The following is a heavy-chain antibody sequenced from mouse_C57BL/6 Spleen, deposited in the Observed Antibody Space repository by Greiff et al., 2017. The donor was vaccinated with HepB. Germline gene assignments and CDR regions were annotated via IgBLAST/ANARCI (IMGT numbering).Heavy chain of an antibody. V-gene: IGHV1-5*01. Sequence: VQLKQSGTVLARPGASVKMSCKTSGYTFTSYWMHWVKQRPGQGLEWIGAIYPGNSDTSYNQKFKGKAKLTAVKSASPAYMELSSLTNEDSAVYYCTKEGEVYPFPAWFAYWGQGTLVTVSA. CDR2: IYPGNSDT. CDR1: GYTFTSYW. CDR3: TKEGEVYPFPAWFAY. J-gene: IGHJ3*01.